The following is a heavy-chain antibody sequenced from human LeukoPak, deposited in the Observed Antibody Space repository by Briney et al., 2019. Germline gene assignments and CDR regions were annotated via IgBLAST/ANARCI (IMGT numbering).Heavy chain of an antibody. Sequence: SETLSLTCTVSGGSISSYYWSRIRQPPGKGLEWIGHIYYSGSTNYNPSLKSRVTISLDTSKNQFSLKLSSVTAADTAVYYCASVLVGATTVDYWGQGTLVTVSS. V-gene: IGHV4-59*01. D-gene: IGHD1-26*01. J-gene: IGHJ4*02. CDR2: IYYSGST. CDR3: ASVLVGATTVDY. CDR1: GGSISSYY.